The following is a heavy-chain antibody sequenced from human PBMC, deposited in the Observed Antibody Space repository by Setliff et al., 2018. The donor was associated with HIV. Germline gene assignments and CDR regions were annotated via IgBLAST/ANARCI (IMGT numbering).Heavy chain of an antibody. CDR1: DGSTSSYY. J-gene: IGHJ4*02. CDR3: ARDQGSTWFWDYFDY. CDR2: IYSSGTT. Sequence: TLSLTCTVSDGSTSSYYWNWFRQPAGKGLEWIGRIYSSGTTIYNPSLKSRVAMSVDTSKNQFSLKLSSVTAADTATYYCARDQGSTWFWDYFDYWGQGTLVTVSS. D-gene: IGHD6-13*01. V-gene: IGHV4-4*07.